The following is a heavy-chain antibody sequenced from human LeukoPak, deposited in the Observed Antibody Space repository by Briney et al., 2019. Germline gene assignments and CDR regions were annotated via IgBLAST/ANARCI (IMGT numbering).Heavy chain of an antibody. CDR3: ARVLGSGYSDY. CDR1: GGSISSYY. D-gene: IGHD2-15*01. V-gene: IGHV4-59*01. CDR2: IYSSGST. Sequence: TPSETLSLICTVSGGSISSYYWSWIRQPPGKGLEWLGYIYSSGSTNYHPSLKSRVTISVNTSKKQFSLKLSSVTAADAAVYYWARVLGSGYSDYWGQGTLVTVSS. J-gene: IGHJ4*02.